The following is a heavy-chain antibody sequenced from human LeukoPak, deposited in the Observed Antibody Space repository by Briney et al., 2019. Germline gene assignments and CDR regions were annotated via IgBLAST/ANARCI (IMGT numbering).Heavy chain of an antibody. J-gene: IGHJ3*02. D-gene: IGHD3-3*01. CDR2: IYYSGST. Sequence: SETLSLTCTVSGGSISSYYWSWIRQPPGKGLEWIGYIYYSGSTNYNPSLKSRVTISVDTSKNQLSLKLSSVTAADTAVYYCARTYYDFWSGSEHFFDIWGQGTMVTVSS. CDR3: ARTYYDFWSGSEHFFDI. V-gene: IGHV4-59*01. CDR1: GGSISSYY.